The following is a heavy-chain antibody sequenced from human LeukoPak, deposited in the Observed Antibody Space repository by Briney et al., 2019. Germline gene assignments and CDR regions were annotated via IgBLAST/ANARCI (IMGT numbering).Heavy chain of an antibody. V-gene: IGHV4-34*01. D-gene: IGHD6-19*01. J-gene: IGHJ6*04. Sequence: SETLSLTCAVYGVSFSGYYWSWIRQPPGKGLEWLGEINHSGSTNYNPSLKSRVTISVDTSKNQFSLKLSSVTAADTAVYYCARGYSSGWSKPRRRNYYYYGMDVWGKGTTVTVSS. CDR1: GVSFSGYY. CDR3: ARGYSSGWSKPRRRNYYYYGMDV. CDR2: INHSGST.